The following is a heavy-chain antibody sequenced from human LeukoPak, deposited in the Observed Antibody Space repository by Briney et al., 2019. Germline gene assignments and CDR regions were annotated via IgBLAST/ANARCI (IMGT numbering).Heavy chain of an antibody. CDR3: AREFIAVAGTDY. D-gene: IGHD6-19*01. V-gene: IGHV3-33*08. CDR2: IWYDGSDK. J-gene: IGHJ4*02. Sequence: GRSLRLSCAASGFTFSSYAMHWVRQAPGKGLEWVAVIWYDGSDKYYADSVKGRFTISRDNSKNALYLQMNSLRAEDTAVYYCAREFIAVAGTDYWGQGILVTVSS. CDR1: GFTFSSYA.